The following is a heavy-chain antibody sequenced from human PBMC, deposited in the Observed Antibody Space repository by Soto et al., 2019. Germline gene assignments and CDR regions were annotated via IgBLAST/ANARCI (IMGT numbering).Heavy chain of an antibody. D-gene: IGHD6-6*01. CDR1: GFTFSSYA. CDR3: ARDLANVQYSSSSVLGGMDV. V-gene: IGHV3-23*01. CDR2: ISGSGGNT. J-gene: IGHJ6*02. Sequence: GGSLRLSCAASGFTFSSYATSWVRQAPGKGLEWVSAISGSGGNTYYADSVKDRFTISRDNSKNTLYLQMNSLRAEDTAVYYCARDLANVQYSSSSVLGGMDVWGQGTTVTVSS.